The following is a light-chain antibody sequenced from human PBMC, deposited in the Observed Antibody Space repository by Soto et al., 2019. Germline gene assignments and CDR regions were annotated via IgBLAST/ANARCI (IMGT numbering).Light chain of an antibody. CDR3: QQSYSSLPT. CDR1: QNIYSY. Sequence: DIQMTQSPSSLSASVGDRVTITCRASQNIYSYLNWYLQKPGKAPKLLIYFASSLQSGVPSRFSGSGSGTDFTLTITSLQPEDFATYYCQQSYSSLPTFGPGTKVDIK. V-gene: IGKV1-39*01. J-gene: IGKJ3*01. CDR2: FAS.